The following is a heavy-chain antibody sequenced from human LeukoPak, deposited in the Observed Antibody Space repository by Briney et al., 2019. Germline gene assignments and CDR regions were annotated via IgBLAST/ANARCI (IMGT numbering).Heavy chain of an antibody. Sequence: PGGSLRLSCAASGFTFKNYWMHWVRQAPGKGPVWVSRINDGGSSTTYADSVKGRFTISRDDAKNTLYLQMNSLRAEDTAVYYCARDHLRTTIFGVVPIDYWGQGTLVTVSS. CDR2: INDGGSST. CDR1: GFTFKNYW. D-gene: IGHD3-3*01. J-gene: IGHJ4*02. CDR3: ARDHLRTTIFGVVPIDY. V-gene: IGHV3-74*01.